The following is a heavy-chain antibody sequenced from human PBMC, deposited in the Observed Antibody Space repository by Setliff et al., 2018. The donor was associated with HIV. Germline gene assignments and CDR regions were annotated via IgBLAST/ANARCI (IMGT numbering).Heavy chain of an antibody. CDR2: IYHNGTT. Sequence: SETLSLTCTVSGGSISSGSHYWGWIRQPPGKGLEWIANIYHNGTTYYNPSLKSRVTISIDTSKNHLSLKLTSVTAADTAVYYCARSRRYYDSSGYYPGAFDIWGQGTVVTVSS. V-gene: IGHV4-39*02. J-gene: IGHJ3*02. CDR3: ARSRRYYDSSGYYPGAFDI. D-gene: IGHD3-22*01. CDR1: GGSISSGSHY.